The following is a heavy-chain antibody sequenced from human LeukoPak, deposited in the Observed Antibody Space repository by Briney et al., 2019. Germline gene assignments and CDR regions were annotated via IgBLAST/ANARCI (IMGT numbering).Heavy chain of an antibody. CDR2: IYHTGNT. V-gene: IGHV4-59*08. CDR3: ARLAIAARLAPFDI. D-gene: IGHD6-25*01. J-gene: IGHJ3*02. CDR1: GGSFNTYY. Sequence: PSETLSLTCTVSGGSFNTYYWSWTRQSPGKGLEWMGYIYHTGNTNYNPSLKSRVTISIDTSQNQFSLNLTSVTAADTAVYYCARLAIAARLAPFDIWGQGTMVTVSS.